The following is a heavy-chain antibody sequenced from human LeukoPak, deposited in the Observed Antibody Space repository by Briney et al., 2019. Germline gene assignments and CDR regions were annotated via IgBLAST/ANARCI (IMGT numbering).Heavy chain of an antibody. Sequence: PGGSLRLSCAASGFTFSGSAMHWVRQTSGKGLEWVGRIRSKANNYATAYTASLKGRFTISRDDSKNTAYLEMNSLRAEDTAVYYCARPMAPYYYDTRGEPFDPWGQGTLVTVSS. D-gene: IGHD3-22*01. CDR1: GFTFSGSA. CDR3: ARPMAPYYYDTRGEPFDP. J-gene: IGHJ5*02. CDR2: IRSKANNYAT. V-gene: IGHV3-73*01.